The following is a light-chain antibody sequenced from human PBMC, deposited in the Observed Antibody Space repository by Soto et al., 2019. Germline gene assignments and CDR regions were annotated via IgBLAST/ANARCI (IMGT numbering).Light chain of an antibody. CDR3: QQYNSYSWT. V-gene: IGKV1-5*01. CDR1: QRISTW. J-gene: IGKJ1*01. CDR2: DAS. Sequence: DIQMTQSPSTLSASVVDRVTITCRASQRISTWLAWYQQKLGKAPKVLIYDASRLESGVPSRFSGSGSGTDFTLTISSLQPADFATYYCQQYNSYSWTFGQGTKVDIK.